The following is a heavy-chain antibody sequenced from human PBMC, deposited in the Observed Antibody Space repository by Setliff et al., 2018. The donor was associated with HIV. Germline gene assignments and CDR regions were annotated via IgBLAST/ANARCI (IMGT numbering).Heavy chain of an antibody. CDR2: IYNGGAS. J-gene: IGHJ5*02. CDR3: AREAPSEPTRYYNFWSGYPDWFDP. D-gene: IGHD3-3*01. CDR1: GDPINRGRFP. V-gene: IGHV4-39*07. Sequence: PSETLSLTCIVTGDPINRGRFPWAWNPQPPGKGMAWIGTIYNGGASHYNPSLKSRVIIFLDPSKNQFSLELTSVTAADTAVYYCAREAPSEPTRYYNFWSGYPDWFDPWGPGTLVTVSS.